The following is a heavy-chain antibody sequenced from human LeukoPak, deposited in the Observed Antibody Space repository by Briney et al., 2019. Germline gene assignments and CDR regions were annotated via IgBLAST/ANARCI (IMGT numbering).Heavy chain of an antibody. D-gene: IGHD5-24*01. V-gene: IGHV4-59*08. J-gene: IGHJ4*02. CDR2: IYYSGST. CDR3: ARGAGAGYNLQPFDY. Sequence: SETLSLTCTVANDSINNYYWSWIRQPPGKGLEWIGYIYYSGSTNYNPSLKSRVTISLDTSENQFSLKLSSVTAADTAVYYCARGAGAGYNLQPFDYWGQGTLVTVSS. CDR1: NDSINNYY.